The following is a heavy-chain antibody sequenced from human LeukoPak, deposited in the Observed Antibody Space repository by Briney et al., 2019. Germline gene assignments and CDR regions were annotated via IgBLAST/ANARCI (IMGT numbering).Heavy chain of an antibody. CDR3: AKVGDYYDSSGYYYV. Sequence: GGSLRLSCAASGFTFSSYAMSWVRQAPVKGLEWVSAISGSGGSTYYADSVKGRFTISRDNSKNTLYLQMNSLRAEDTAVYYCAKVGDYYDSSGYYYVWGQGTLVTVSS. CDR1: GFTFSSYA. D-gene: IGHD3-22*01. J-gene: IGHJ4*02. V-gene: IGHV3-23*01. CDR2: ISGSGGST.